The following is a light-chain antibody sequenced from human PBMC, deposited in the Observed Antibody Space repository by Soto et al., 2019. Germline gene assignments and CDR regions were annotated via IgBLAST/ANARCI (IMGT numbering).Light chain of an antibody. CDR2: DAS. CDR1: QTVSSSY. V-gene: IGKV3D-20*02. J-gene: IGKJ5*01. Sequence: EIVLTQSPCTLSLTPGERATLSCSASQTVSSSYLAWYQQKPGQAPRLLTHDASHRAAGIPARFSGSGFGTDFTLTISSLEPEDAAVYYCQQRSNWPPITFGQGTRLEI. CDR3: QQRSNWPPIT.